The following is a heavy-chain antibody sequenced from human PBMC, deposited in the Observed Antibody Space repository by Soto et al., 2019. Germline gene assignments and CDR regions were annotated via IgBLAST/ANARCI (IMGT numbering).Heavy chain of an antibody. J-gene: IGHJ4*02. CDR3: TKNYYFDS. CDR1: GFTFSNYA. CDR2: INIVGGNT. V-gene: IGHV3-23*01. Sequence: VQLLESGGGLVQPGGSLRLSCAASGFTFSNYAMSWVRQAPGKALEWVSSINIVGGNTNYADSVRGRFTMSRDDSKNTVFLHMHSLRAEDTAIYYCTKNYYFDSWGQGTLVTVSS.